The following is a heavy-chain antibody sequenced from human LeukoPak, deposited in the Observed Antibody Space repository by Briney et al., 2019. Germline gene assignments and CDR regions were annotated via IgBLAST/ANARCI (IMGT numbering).Heavy chain of an antibody. CDR3: ARWGEIAAAGTEFDY. Sequence: SETLSLTCTVSGGSVSSSSYYWSWIRQRAGKGPEWIGRIYTSGSTNYNPSLKSRVTISVDTSKNQFSLKLSSVTAADTAVYYCARWGEIAAAGTEFDYWGQGTLVTVSS. V-gene: IGHV4-61*02. D-gene: IGHD6-13*01. CDR2: IYTSGST. J-gene: IGHJ4*02. CDR1: GGSVSSSSYY.